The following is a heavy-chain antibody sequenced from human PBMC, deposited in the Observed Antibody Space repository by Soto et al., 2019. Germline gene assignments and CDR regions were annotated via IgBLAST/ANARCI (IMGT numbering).Heavy chain of an antibody. J-gene: IGHJ6*02. CDR1: GGSISSGGYS. CDR3: ARDLQYSRLFYGMDV. D-gene: IGHD6-13*01. Sequence: TLSLPFAVSGGSISSGGYSWSCIRQPPGEGLEWIGYIYHSGSTYYNPSLKSRVTISVDTSKNQFSLKLSSVTAADTAVYYCARDLQYSRLFYGMDVWGQGTTVTVSS. CDR2: IYHSGST. V-gene: IGHV4-30-2*01.